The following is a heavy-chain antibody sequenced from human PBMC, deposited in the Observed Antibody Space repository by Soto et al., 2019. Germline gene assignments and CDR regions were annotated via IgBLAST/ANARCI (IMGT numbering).Heavy chain of an antibody. Sequence: GSLRLSCVASGFIFSNYAMNWVRQAPGKGLEWVSTISGSGDTTYYADSVKGRFTISRDNSKNTLYLQMNSLRAEDTAVYYCAKDLASSAIDRVPNRFDYWGQGTLVTVSS. CDR1: GFIFSNYA. V-gene: IGHV3-23*01. CDR3: AKDLASSAIDRVPNRFDY. D-gene: IGHD3-22*01. J-gene: IGHJ4*02. CDR2: ISGSGDTT.